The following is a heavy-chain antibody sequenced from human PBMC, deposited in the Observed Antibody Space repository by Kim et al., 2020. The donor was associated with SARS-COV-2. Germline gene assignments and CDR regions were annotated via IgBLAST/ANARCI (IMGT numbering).Heavy chain of an antibody. Sequence: GGSLRLSCAASGFTVSSNHMSWVRQAPGKGLEWVSVIYSGGSTYYADSGKGRITNSRDNSKNTLYLQMNSLRAEDTAVYYCARGAVTRILRHWGQGTLVTLSS. V-gene: IGHV3-53*01. J-gene: IGHJ4*02. CDR1: GFTVSSNH. CDR3: ARGAVTRILRH. D-gene: IGHD6-19*01. CDR2: IYSGGST.